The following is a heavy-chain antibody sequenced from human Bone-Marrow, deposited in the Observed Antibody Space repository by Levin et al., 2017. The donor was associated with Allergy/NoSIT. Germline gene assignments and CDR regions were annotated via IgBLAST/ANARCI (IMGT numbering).Heavy chain of an antibody. CDR3: ARVEFGGNSGYFDL. CDR1: GGSLRNAGYS. CDR2: IYHTGRT. V-gene: IGHV4-30-2*01. J-gene: IGHJ2*01. D-gene: IGHD4-23*01. Sequence: KTSETLSLTCTVSGGSLRNAGYSWSWIRQPPGKGLEWIGNIYHTGRTYYNPSLKSRVTISVDNSKNDFSLSLRSVTAADAALYYCARVEFGGNSGYFDLWGRGILVTVSS.